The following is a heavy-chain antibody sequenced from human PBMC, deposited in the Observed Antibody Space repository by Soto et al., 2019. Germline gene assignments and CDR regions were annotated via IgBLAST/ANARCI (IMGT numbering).Heavy chain of an antibody. Sequence: QVHLVQSGAEVKKPGSSVKVSCKAPGGTFSNHAINWVRQAPGQGLECMGRIIPIFTTTNYAQKFQGRVTTTADESTITAYLALSSLKHDDTAVYYCAREVAADGTFRDDVFDIWGQGTLVTVSS. D-gene: IGHD6-13*01. CDR1: GGTFSNHA. J-gene: IGHJ3*02. CDR2: IIPIFTTT. CDR3: AREVAADGTFRDDVFDI. V-gene: IGHV1-69*12.